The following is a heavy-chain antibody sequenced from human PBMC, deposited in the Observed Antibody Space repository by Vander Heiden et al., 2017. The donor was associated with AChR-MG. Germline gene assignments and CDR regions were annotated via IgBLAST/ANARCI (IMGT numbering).Heavy chain of an antibody. J-gene: IGHJ5*02. V-gene: IGHV4-31*03. Sequence: QVQLQESGPGLVKPPQTLSLTCPASGGFLSRGDYYWSWLRHYPGKGLEWIGHIFYSGGTDYNPSLKSRLIISVDTSKNLFSLKLSSVTAADTAVYYCARDRVSSRRGGGYGNWFDPWGQGTLVTVSS. D-gene: IGHD6-19*01. CDR3: ARDRVSSRRGGGYGNWFDP. CDR1: GGFLSRGDYY. CDR2: IFYSGGT.